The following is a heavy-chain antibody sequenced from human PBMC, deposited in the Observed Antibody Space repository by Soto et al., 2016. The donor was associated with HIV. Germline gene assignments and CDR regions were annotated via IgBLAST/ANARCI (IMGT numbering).Heavy chain of an antibody. J-gene: IGHJ4*02. V-gene: IGHV3-20*04. CDR2: MNWNGGST. CDR3: ARNWEGTIFGVAQFDS. D-gene: IGHD3-3*01. Sequence: EVQLVESGGGVVRPGGSLRLSCAASGFTFKDYGMSWVRQAPGKGLEWVSGMNWNGGSTGCADSVKGRFTISRDNRKNSLYLQMNSLRDEDTAFYYCARNWEGTIFGVAQFDSWGQGTLVTVSS. CDR1: GFTFKDYG.